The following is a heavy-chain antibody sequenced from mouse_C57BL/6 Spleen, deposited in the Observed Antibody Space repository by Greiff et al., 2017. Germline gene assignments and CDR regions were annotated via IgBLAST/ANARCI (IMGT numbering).Heavy chain of an antibody. CDR3: ARDEGPYYNGSSSWYFDV. J-gene: IGHJ1*03. D-gene: IGHD1-1*01. Sequence: EESGPGLVKPSQSLSLTCSVTGYSITSGYYWNWIRQFPGNKLEWMGYISYDGSNNYNPSLKNRISITRDTSKNQFFLKLNSVTTEDTATYYCARDEGPYYNGSSSWYFDVWGTGTTVTVSS. V-gene: IGHV3-6*01. CDR1: GYSITSGYY. CDR2: ISYDGSN.